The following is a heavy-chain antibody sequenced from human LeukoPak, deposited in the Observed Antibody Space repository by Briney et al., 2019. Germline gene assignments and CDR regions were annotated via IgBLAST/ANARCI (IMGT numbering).Heavy chain of an antibody. V-gene: IGHV1-18*01. CDR2: ISAYNGNT. CDR3: AIGGLDHGDPHRFDY. Sequence: GASVKVSCKASGYTFTSYGISWVRQAPGQGLEWMGWISAYNGNTNYAQKLQGRVTMTTDTSTSTAYMELRSLRSDDTAVYYCAIGGLDHGDPHRFDYWGQGTLVTVSS. CDR1: GYTFTSYG. D-gene: IGHD4-17*01. J-gene: IGHJ4*02.